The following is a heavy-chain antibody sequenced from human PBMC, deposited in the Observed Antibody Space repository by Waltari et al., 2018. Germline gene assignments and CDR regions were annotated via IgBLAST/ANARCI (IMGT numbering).Heavy chain of an antibody. CDR2: IYYSGST. V-gene: IGHV4-61*01. CDR3: ARDTPMDV. J-gene: IGHJ6*03. CDR1: GGSVSRGSYY. Sequence: QVQLQESGPGLVKPSEPLSLTCTVSGGSVSRGSYYWRWIRQPPGKGLEWIGYIYYSGSTNYNPSLKSRVTISMDTSKNQFSLKLSSVTAADTAVYYCARDTPMDVWGKGTTVTVSS.